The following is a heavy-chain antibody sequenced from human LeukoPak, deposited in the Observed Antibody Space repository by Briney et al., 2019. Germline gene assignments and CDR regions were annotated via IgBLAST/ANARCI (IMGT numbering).Heavy chain of an antibody. V-gene: IGHV4-39*01. D-gene: IGHD3-9*01. CDR3: ARHMYYDILTGYYYYYFDY. CDR1: GGSISSSSYY. CDR2: IHYSGST. J-gene: IGHJ4*02. Sequence: KPSETLSLTCTVSGGSISSSSYYWGWIRQPPGKGLEWIGSIHYSGSTYYNPPLKSRVTISVDTSKNQFSLKLSSVTAADTAVYYCARHMYYDILTGYYYYYFDYWGQGTLVTVSS.